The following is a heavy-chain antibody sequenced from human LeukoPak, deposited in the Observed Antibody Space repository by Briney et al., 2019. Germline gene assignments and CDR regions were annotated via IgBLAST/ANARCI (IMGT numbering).Heavy chain of an antibody. Sequence: GGSLRLSCAASGFTLNNYWMHWVRQAPGKGLVWVSRIKSDGSSTSHADSVKGRFTISRENAKNTLYLQMNSLRAEDTAVYYCVRDIKVGALNDAFDIWGQGTMVTVSS. D-gene: IGHD1-26*01. CDR1: GFTLNNYW. CDR2: IKSDGSST. V-gene: IGHV3-74*01. J-gene: IGHJ3*02. CDR3: VRDIKVGALNDAFDI.